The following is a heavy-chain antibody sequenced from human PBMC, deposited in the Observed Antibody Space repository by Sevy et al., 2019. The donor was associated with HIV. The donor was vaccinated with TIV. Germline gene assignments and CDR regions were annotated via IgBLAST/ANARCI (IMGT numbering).Heavy chain of an antibody. CDR1: GFTLSPYS. Sequence: GGSLRLSCAASGFTLSPYSMEWVRQAPGKGLEWVSHISSSSNIIYYADSVKGRLTVSRDNAKNSLYLRMDSVRDEDTAVYYCARDAMRVGNSNYYYGMDVWGQGTTVTVSS. CDR2: ISSSSNII. CDR3: ARDAMRVGNSNYYYGMDV. D-gene: IGHD2-2*01. J-gene: IGHJ6*02. V-gene: IGHV3-48*02.